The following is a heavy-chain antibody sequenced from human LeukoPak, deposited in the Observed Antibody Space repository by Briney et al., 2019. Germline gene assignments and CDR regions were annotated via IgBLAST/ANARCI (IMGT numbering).Heavy chain of an antibody. V-gene: IGHV4-30-2*01. Sequence: PSQTLSLTCAVSGGSISSGGYSWSWIRQPPGTGLEWIGYIYHSGSTYYNPSLKSRVTISVDRSKNQFSLKLSSVTAADTAVYYCARGGVTMIRDFDYWGQGTLVTVSS. CDR3: ARGGVTMIRDFDY. CDR1: GGSISSGGYS. J-gene: IGHJ4*02. D-gene: IGHD3-22*01. CDR2: IYHSGST.